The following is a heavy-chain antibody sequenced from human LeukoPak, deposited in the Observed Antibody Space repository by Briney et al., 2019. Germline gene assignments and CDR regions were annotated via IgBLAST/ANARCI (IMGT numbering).Heavy chain of an antibody. D-gene: IGHD3-16*01. J-gene: IGHJ4*02. CDR3: ARDSTWGVY. CDR1: GGSISSYY. Sequence: SETLSLTCAVYGGSISSYYWSWIRQPPGKGLEWIGYIYYSGSTYYNPSLKSRVTISVDTSKNQFSLKLSSVTAADTAVYYCARDSTWGVYWGQGTLVTVSS. V-gene: IGHV4-30-4*08. CDR2: IYYSGST.